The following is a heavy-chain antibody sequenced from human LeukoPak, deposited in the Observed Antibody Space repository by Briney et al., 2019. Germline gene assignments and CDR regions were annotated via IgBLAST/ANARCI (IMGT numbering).Heavy chain of an antibody. Sequence: ASVRVSCKASGYTFTSYGFSWVRQAPGQGLEWMGWVSAYNGDTNYAQKVQGRVTMTTDTSPSTAYMELRSLRSDDTAVYYCARIAQQHLARHFDFWGQGTLVTVSS. V-gene: IGHV1-18*04. CDR1: GYTFTSYG. CDR2: VSAYNGDT. CDR3: ARIAQQHLARHFDF. D-gene: IGHD6-13*01. J-gene: IGHJ4*02.